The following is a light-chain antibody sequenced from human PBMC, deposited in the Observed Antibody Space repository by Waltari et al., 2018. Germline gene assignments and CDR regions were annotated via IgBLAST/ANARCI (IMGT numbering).Light chain of an antibody. CDR1: SSDVGFYNL. CDR3: CSYAGRNIWV. Sequence: QSALTQPASVSGSPGQSITISCTGTSSDVGFYNLVSWYQQHPGKAPELVVYEFISRHSGVSNRFFGSKSGNTASLTISGLQAEDEADYYCCSYAGRNIWVFGGGTKLNVL. J-gene: IGLJ3*02. V-gene: IGLV2-23*02. CDR2: EFI.